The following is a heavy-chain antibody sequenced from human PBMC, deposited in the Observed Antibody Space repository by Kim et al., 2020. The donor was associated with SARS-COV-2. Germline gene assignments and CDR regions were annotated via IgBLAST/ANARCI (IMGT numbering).Heavy chain of an antibody. CDR3: ARQPRAARLYYYYYGMDV. CDR2: IYPGDSDT. D-gene: IGHD6-6*01. Sequence: GESLKISCKGSGYSFTSYWIGWVRQMPGKGLEWMGIIYPGDSDTRYSPSFQGQVTISADKSISTAYLQWSSLKASDTAMYYCARQPRAARLYYYYYGMDVWGQGTTVTVSS. CDR1: GYSFTSYW. J-gene: IGHJ6*02. V-gene: IGHV5-51*01.